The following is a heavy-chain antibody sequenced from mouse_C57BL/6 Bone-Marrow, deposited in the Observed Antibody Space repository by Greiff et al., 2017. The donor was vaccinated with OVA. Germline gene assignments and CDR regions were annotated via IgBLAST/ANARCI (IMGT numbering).Heavy chain of an antibody. CDR1: GYTFTSYW. CDR3: ALITTSPLDY. V-gene: IGHV1-50*01. Sequence: QVQLKQPGAELVKPGASVKLSCKASGYTFTSYWMQWVKQRPGQGLEWIGEIDPSDSYTNYNQKFKGKATLTVDTSSSTAYMQLSSLTSEDSAVYYCALITTSPLDYWGQGTSVTVSS. D-gene: IGHD1-1*01. J-gene: IGHJ4*01. CDR2: IDPSDSYT.